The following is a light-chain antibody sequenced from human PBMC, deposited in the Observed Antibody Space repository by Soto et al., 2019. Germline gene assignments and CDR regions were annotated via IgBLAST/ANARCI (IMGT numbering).Light chain of an antibody. Sequence: QSALTQPASVSGSPGQSITISCTGTSSDVGGYNYVSWYQHHPGKAPKLMLFDVSNRPSGVSKRFSGSKSGNTVSLTISGLQPEDEADDYCSSYPTSDTRQIVFGTGTEVTVL. CDR1: SSDVGGYNY. V-gene: IGLV2-14*03. J-gene: IGLJ1*01. CDR3: SSYPTSDTRQIV. CDR2: DVS.